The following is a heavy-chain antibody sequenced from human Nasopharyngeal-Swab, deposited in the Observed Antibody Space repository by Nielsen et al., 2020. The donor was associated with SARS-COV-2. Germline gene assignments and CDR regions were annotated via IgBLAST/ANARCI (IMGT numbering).Heavy chain of an antibody. V-gene: IGHV4-34*01. J-gene: IGHJ4*02. D-gene: IGHD2-2*01. Sequence: SETLSLTCAVYGGSFSGYYWTWIRQSPGKGLEWIGEINHSGSTNYNPSLKSRVTISVDTSKNQFSLKLSSVTAADTAVYYCARGRRTRYCSSTSCTPPDYWGQGTLVTVSS. CDR3: ARGRRTRYCSSTSCTPPDY. CDR2: INHSGST. CDR1: GGSFSGYY.